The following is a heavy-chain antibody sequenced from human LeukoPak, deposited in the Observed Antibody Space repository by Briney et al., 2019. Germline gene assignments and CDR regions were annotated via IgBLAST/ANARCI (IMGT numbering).Heavy chain of an antibody. CDR1: GFTFSSYS. CDR2: ISSSSSYI. J-gene: IGHJ6*04. Sequence: PGGSLRLSCAASGFTFSSYSMNWVRQAPGKGLEWVSSISSSSSYIYYADSVKGRFTISRDNAKNSLYLQMNSLRAEDTAVYYCASLPNYDILTGIYGMDVWGKGTTVTVSS. D-gene: IGHD3-9*01. CDR3: ASLPNYDILTGIYGMDV. V-gene: IGHV3-21*01.